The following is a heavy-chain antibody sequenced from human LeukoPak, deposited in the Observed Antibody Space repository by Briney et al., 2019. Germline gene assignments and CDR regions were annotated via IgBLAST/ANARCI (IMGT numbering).Heavy chain of an antibody. J-gene: IGHJ6*03. V-gene: IGHV3-48*01. D-gene: IGHD4-17*01. CDR2: ISSSSSTI. CDR1: GFTFSSYS. Sequence: GGSLRLSCAASGFTFSSYSMNWVRQAPGKGLEWVSYISSSSSTIYYADSVKGRFTISRDNAKNLLYLQMNSLRAEDTAVYYCASLDYGDPYYYYYMDVWGKGTTVTVSS. CDR3: ASLDYGDPYYYYYMDV.